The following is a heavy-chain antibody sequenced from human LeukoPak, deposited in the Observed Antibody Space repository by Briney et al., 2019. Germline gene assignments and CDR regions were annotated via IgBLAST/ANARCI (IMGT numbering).Heavy chain of an antibody. CDR2: ISAYNGNT. Sequence: ASVKVSCKASGYTFTSYGISWVRQAPGQGLEWMGWISAYNGNTNYAQKLQGRVTMTTDTSTSTAYMELRSLRSGDTAVYYCARDLRGSKLPSKYNWFDPWGQGTLVTVSS. CDR1: GYTFTSYG. V-gene: IGHV1-18*01. D-gene: IGHD3-3*01. J-gene: IGHJ5*02. CDR3: ARDLRGSKLPSKYNWFDP.